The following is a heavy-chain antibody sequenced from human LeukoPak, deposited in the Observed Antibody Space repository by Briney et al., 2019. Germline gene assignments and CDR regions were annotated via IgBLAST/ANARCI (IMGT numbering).Heavy chain of an antibody. Sequence: GASVKVSCKASGYTFTGYYMHWVRQAPGQGLEWMGWINPNSGGTNYAQKFQGRVTMTRDTSISTAYMELSRLRSDDTAVYYCAREIARQGELGNWFDPWGQGTLVTVSS. V-gene: IGHV1-2*02. CDR1: GYTFTGYY. CDR2: INPNSGGT. J-gene: IGHJ5*02. CDR3: AREIARQGELGNWFDP. D-gene: IGHD3-10*01.